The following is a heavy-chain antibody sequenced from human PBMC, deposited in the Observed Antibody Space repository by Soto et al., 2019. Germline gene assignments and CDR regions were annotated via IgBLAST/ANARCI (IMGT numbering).Heavy chain of an antibody. J-gene: IGHJ4*02. CDR3: ARGYSSGWYNFPFDY. Sequence: QVQLVESGGGVVQPGRSLRLSCAASGFTFSSYGMHWVRQAPGKGLEWVAVIWYDGSNKYYADSVKGRFTISRDNSKNTLYLQMNRLRAEDTAVYYCARGYSSGWYNFPFDYWGQGTLVTVSS. CDR2: IWYDGSNK. D-gene: IGHD6-19*01. CDR1: GFTFSSYG. V-gene: IGHV3-33*01.